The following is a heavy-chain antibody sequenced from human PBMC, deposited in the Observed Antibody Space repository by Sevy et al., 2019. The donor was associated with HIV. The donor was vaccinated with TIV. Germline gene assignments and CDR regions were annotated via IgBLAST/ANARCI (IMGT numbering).Heavy chain of an antibody. J-gene: IGHJ3*02. CDR2: ISYDGTNK. D-gene: IGHD3-10*01. Sequence: GGSLRLSCAASGFTFSSYAMHWVRQAPGKGLEWVALISYDGTNKYYADSVKGRFTISRDNSKNTLYPQMNSLRAEDTAVYYGAREGGGGSGRYAFDIWGQGTMVTVSS. CDR1: GFTFSSYA. CDR3: AREGGGGSGRYAFDI. V-gene: IGHV3-30-3*01.